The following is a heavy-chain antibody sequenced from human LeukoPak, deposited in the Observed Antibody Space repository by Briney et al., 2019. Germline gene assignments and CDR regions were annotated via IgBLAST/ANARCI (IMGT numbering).Heavy chain of an antibody. CDR2: IIAIFGTA. Sequence: VASVTVSCKASGGTFSSYAISWVRQAPGQGLEWMGGIIAIFGTANYAQKFQGRVTITADESTSTAYMELSSLRSEDTAVYYCARGSRGGYSYGYSHYYYYYGMDVWGQGTTVTVSS. J-gene: IGHJ6*02. CDR3: ARGSRGGYSYGYSHYYYYYGMDV. D-gene: IGHD5-18*01. V-gene: IGHV1-69*01. CDR1: GGTFSSYA.